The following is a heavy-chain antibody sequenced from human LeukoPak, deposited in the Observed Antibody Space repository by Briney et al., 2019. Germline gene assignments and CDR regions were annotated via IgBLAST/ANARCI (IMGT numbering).Heavy chain of an antibody. Sequence: GSSVTVSCKASGGTFIIYAISWVRQAPGQGLEWMGGIIPIFGTANYAQKFQGRVTITADESTSTAYMELSSLRSEDTAVYYCARGNWNFHWFDPWGQGTLVTVSS. J-gene: IGHJ5*02. V-gene: IGHV1-69*01. CDR2: IIPIFGTA. CDR1: GGTFIIYA. D-gene: IGHD1-7*01. CDR3: ARGNWNFHWFDP.